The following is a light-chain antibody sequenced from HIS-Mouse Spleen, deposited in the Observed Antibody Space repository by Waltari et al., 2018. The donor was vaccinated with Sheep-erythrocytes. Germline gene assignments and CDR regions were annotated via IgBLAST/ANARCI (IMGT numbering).Light chain of an antibody. Sequence: QSALTQPASVSGSPGQSITISCTGTSSDVGSYNLVSWYQQHPGKAPKLLIYEGSKRPSVVCTRFSGSKSGTTASLTISGLQAEDEADYYCCSYAGSSTPWVFGGGTKLTVL. V-gene: IGLV2-23*01. CDR2: EGS. CDR1: SSDVGSYNL. CDR3: CSYAGSSTPWV. J-gene: IGLJ3*02.